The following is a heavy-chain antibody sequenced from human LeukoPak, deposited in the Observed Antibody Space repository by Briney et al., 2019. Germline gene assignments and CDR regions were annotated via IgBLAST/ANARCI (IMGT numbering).Heavy chain of an antibody. D-gene: IGHD2-15*01. CDR1: GGSFSGYY. V-gene: IGHV4-34*01. CDR2: INHGGST. J-gene: IGHJ4*02. CDR3: ARGIIQTDCSGGSCSTQDYFDY. Sequence: SETLSLTCAVNGGSFSGYYWSWIRQPPGKGLEWIEEINHGGSTNYNPSLKSRVTISVDTSKNQFSLKLSSVTAADTAVYYCARGIIQTDCSGGSCSTQDYFDYWGQGTLVTVSS.